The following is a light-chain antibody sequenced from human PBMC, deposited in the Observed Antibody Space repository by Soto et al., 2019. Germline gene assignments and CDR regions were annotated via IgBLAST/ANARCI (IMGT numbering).Light chain of an antibody. J-gene: IGKJ1*01. Sequence: DVQLTQSPSTLAAFAGDRVTITCRASQRITNWLAWYQQKPGKAPSLLIYQASILQRGVPSRFSGSGFGTEFSLTISGLQPEDFGMYYCQQYNSHWSWTLGPGTKVDIK. CDR1: QRITNW. V-gene: IGKV1-5*03. CDR2: QAS. CDR3: QQYNSHWSWT.